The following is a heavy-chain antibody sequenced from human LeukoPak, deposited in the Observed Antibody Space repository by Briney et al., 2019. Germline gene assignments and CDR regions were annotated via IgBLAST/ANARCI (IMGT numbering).Heavy chain of an antibody. V-gene: IGHV4-39*01. CDR2: ISYTGST. J-gene: IGHJ3*02. D-gene: IGHD3-16*01. Sequence: SETLSLTCNVSGGSISSTSYYWGWIRQPPGKGLEWIGSISYTGSTYYNPSLKNRVTISVDTSKNQFSLKLSSVTAPDTAVYFGGRGGGGGRAFDIWGQGTMVTVSS. CDR3: GRGGGGGRAFDI. CDR1: GGSISSTSYY.